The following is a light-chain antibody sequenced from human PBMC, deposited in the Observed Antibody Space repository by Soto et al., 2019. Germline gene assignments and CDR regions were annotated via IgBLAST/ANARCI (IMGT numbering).Light chain of an antibody. J-gene: IGLJ2*01. CDR1: SSNIGASFD. V-gene: IGLV1-40*01. Sequence: QSVLTQPPSVSGAPGQRVTISCTGSSSNIGASFDVHWYQQLPGRAPKLLIYGTTNRPSGVPDRFSGSKSGASASLAITGLQAEDEADYYCQSYDYRFNGFLLFGGGTKLTVL. CDR2: GTT. CDR3: QSYDYRFNGFLL.